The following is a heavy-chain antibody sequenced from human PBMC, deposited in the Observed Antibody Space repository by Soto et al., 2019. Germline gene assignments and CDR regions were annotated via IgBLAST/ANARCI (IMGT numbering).Heavy chain of an antibody. CDR2: TYHSGNT. V-gene: IGHV4-4*02. Sequence: PSETLSLTCAVSRGSMSSSDWWCWVRQAPGKGLEWIGETYHSGNTNYNPSLKSRVTLSVDNSKNQFSLTLTSVTAADPGVYYCATWGSTAFDIWGQGTMVTVSS. D-gene: IGHD3-16*01. CDR1: RGSMSSSDW. J-gene: IGHJ3*02. CDR3: ATWGSTAFDI.